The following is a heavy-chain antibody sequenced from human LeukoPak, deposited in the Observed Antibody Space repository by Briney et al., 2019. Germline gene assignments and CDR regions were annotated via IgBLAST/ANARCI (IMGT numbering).Heavy chain of an antibody. CDR2: ISSSGSTI. Sequence: GGSLRLSCAASGFTFSDYYMSWIRQAPGKGLEWVSYISSSGSTIYYADSVKGRFTVSRDNAKNSLYLQMNSLRAEDTAVYYCATVQLWSGGYFDYWGQGTLVTVSS. D-gene: IGHD5-18*01. V-gene: IGHV3-11*01. J-gene: IGHJ4*02. CDR1: GFTFSDYY. CDR3: ATVQLWSGGYFDY.